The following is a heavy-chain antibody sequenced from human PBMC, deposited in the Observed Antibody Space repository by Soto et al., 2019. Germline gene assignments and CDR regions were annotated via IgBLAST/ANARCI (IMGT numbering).Heavy chain of an antibody. CDR1: GGSISSSSYY. J-gene: IGHJ6*02. Sequence: SETLSLTCTVSGGSISSSSYYWGWIRQPPGKGLEWIGSIYYSGSTYYNPSLKSRVTISVDTSKNQFSLKLSSVTAADTAVYYCAGGYSSSPYYYYGMDVWGQGTTVTVSS. D-gene: IGHD6-6*01. CDR2: IYYSGST. CDR3: AGGYSSSPYYYYGMDV. V-gene: IGHV4-39*01.